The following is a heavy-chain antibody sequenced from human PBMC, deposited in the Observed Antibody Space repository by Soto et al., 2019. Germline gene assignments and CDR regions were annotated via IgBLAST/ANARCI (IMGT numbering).Heavy chain of an antibody. D-gene: IGHD6-19*01. Sequence: PSETLSLTCAVYGGSFSGYYWSWIRQPPGKGLEWIGEINHSGSTNYNPSLKSRVTISVDTSKNQFSLKLSSVTAADTAVYYCASGIDYSSGWYGDFDYWGQGTLVTSPQ. CDR1: GGSFSGYY. CDR3: ASGIDYSSGWYGDFDY. J-gene: IGHJ4*02. CDR2: INHSGST. V-gene: IGHV4-34*01.